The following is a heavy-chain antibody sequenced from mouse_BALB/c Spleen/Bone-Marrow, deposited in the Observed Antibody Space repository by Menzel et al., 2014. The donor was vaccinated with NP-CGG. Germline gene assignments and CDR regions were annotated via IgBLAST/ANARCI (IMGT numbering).Heavy chain of an antibody. D-gene: IGHD2-4*01. V-gene: IGHV5-6*01. J-gene: IGHJ3*01. CDR3: ARQEITTRNAWFAY. Sequence: EVKLVESGGDLVKPGGSLKLSCAASGFTFSSYGMSWVRQTPDKRLEWVATISSGGSYTYYPDSVKGRFTISRDNAKNTLYLQMSRLKSEDTAMYYCARQEITTRNAWFAYWGQGTLVTVSA. CDR1: GFTFSSYG. CDR2: ISSGGSYT.